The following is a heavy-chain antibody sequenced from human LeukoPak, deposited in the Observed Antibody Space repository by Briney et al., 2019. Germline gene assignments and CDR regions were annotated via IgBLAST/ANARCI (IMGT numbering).Heavy chain of an antibody. V-gene: IGHV1-3*01. J-gene: IGHJ3*02. CDR1: GYTFTTYV. Sequence: ASVKVSCKASGYTFTTYVMHWVRQAPGQRLEWMGWINAGNGNTKYSQKFQGRVTITRDTSASTAYMELSSLRSEDTAVYYCAREIAGDDAFDIWGQGTMVTVSS. CDR2: INAGNGNT. D-gene: IGHD7-27*01. CDR3: AREIAGDDAFDI.